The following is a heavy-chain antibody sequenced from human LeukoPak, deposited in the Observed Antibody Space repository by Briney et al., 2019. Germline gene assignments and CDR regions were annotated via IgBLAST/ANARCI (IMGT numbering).Heavy chain of an antibody. CDR1: GDSINSLDL. CDR3: AGLVGRYSSGLYYYYFDY. V-gene: IGHV4-4*02. Sequence: SETLSLTCTVSGDSINSLDLWSWVRQPPGKGLEWIGEMYHSGTTHSNPSVKSRVTISIDKSKNQFFLNLSSVTAADAAVYYCAGLVGRYSSGLYYYYFDYWGQGTLVTVSS. J-gene: IGHJ4*02. D-gene: IGHD3-22*01. CDR2: MYHSGTT.